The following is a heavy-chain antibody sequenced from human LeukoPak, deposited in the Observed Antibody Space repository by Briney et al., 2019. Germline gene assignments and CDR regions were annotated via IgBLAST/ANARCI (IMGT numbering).Heavy chain of an antibody. CDR2: INHSGST. CDR3: ARGPRITMVRGVMFPNY. CDR1: GGSLSGYY. Sequence: SETLSLTCAVYGGSLSGYYWSWIRQPPGKGLEWIGEINHSGSTNYNPSLKSRVTISVDTSKNQFSLKLSSVTAADTAVYYCARGPRITMVRGVMFPNYWGQGTLVTVSS. D-gene: IGHD3-10*01. J-gene: IGHJ4*02. V-gene: IGHV4-34*01.